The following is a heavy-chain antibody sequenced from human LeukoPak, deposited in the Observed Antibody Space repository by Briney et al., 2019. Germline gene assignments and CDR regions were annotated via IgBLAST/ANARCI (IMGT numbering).Heavy chain of an antibody. D-gene: IGHD3-16*01. CDR3: ARVKTFGYYFDF. J-gene: IGHJ4*02. CDR2: ISSSGSTI. Sequence: GGSLRLSCAASGFTFSSYEMNWVRQAPGKGLEWVSYISSSGSTIYYADSVKGRFSISRDNAKNSLYLQMNSLRAEDTAVYYCARVKTFGYYFDFWGQGTLVTVSS. V-gene: IGHV3-48*03. CDR1: GFTFSSYE.